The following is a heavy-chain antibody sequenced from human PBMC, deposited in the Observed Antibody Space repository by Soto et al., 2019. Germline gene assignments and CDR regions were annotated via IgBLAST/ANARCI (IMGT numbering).Heavy chain of an antibody. V-gene: IGHV2-5*01. CDR2: IYWNDDK. CDR3: AKSGSSGWYGWFDP. CDR1: GFSLRTSGVG. Sequence: SGPTLVNPTQPLTLTCIFSGFSLRTSGVGVGWIRQPPGKALEWLGFIYWNDDKRYSPSLKSRLTITKDTSKNQVVLTMTNMDPVDTATYYCAKSGSSGWYGWFDPWGQGTLVTVSS. J-gene: IGHJ5*02. D-gene: IGHD6-19*01.